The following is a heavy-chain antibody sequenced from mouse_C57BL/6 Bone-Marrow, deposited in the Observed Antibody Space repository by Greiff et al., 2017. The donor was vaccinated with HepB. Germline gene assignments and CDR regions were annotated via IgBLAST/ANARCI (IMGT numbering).Heavy chain of an antibody. D-gene: IGHD1-1*01. V-gene: IGHV1-26*01. J-gene: IGHJ4*01. Sequence: EVQLQQSGPELVKPGASVKISCKASGYTFTDYYMNWVKQSHGKSLEWIGDINPNNGGTSYNQKFKGKATLTVDKSSSTAYMELRSLTSEDSAVYYCARTGDYYGSSYGYAMDYWGQGTSVTVSS. CDR3: ARTGDYYGSSYGYAMDY. CDR2: INPNNGGT. CDR1: GYTFTDYY.